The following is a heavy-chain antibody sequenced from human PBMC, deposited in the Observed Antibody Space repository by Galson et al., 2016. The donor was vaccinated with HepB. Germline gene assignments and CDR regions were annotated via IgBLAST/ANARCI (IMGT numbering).Heavy chain of an antibody. CDR1: GFIFGDYY. CDR2: MDISGRFS. D-gene: IGHD3-3*01. Sequence: SLRLSCAASGFIFGDYYMTWIRQAPGKGLEWLSFMDISGRFSYYSDSVKGRFTISRANAKSSLYLQMNSLRAEDTAVYYCARSGTTIFDYYGMDVWGQGTTVTVSS. V-gene: IGHV3-11*01. CDR3: ARSGTTIFDYYGMDV. J-gene: IGHJ6*02.